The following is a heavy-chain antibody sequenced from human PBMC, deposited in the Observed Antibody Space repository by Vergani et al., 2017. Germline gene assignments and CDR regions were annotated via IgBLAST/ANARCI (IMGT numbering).Heavy chain of an antibody. CDR3: ARDRVVLMVYAIPTNDAFDI. Sequence: QVQLVQSGAEVKKPGASVKVSCKASGYTFTSYDINWVRQATGQGLEWMGWMNPNSGNTGYAQKFQGRVTMTRNTSISTAYMELSSLRSEDTAVYYCARDRVVLMVYAIPTNDAFDIWGQGTMVTVSS. CDR2: MNPNSGNT. D-gene: IGHD2-8*01. J-gene: IGHJ3*02. CDR1: GYTFTSYD. V-gene: IGHV1-8*02.